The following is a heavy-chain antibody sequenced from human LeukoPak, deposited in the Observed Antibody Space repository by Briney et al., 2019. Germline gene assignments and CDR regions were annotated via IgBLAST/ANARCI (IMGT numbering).Heavy chain of an antibody. CDR1: GYTFTSYG. J-gene: IGHJ3*02. CDR2: ISAYNGNT. CDR3: ARPIQGGYYYVSAFDI. Sequence: ASVKVSCKASGYTFTSYGISWVRQAPGQGLEWMGWISAYNGNTNYAQKLQGRVTMTTDTSTSTAYMELRSLRSDDTAVYYCARPIQGGYYYVSAFDIWGQGTMVTVSS. V-gene: IGHV1-18*01. D-gene: IGHD3-22*01.